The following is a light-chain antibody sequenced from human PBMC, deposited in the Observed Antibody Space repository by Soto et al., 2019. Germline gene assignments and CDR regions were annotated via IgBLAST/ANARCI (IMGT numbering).Light chain of an antibody. CDR2: EVT. Sequence: QSVLPQPPSASGSPGQSATISCTGTSSDVGGYNYVSWYQQHPGKAPKRMSYEVTKRPSGVPDRFSGSKSGNTASLNVSGLLAEDEADYYCSSHAGINNVVFGGGTQLTV. CDR1: SSDVGGYNY. J-gene: IGLJ3*02. V-gene: IGLV2-8*01. CDR3: SSHAGINNVV.